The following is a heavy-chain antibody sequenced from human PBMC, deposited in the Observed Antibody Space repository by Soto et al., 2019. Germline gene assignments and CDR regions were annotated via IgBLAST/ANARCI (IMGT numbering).Heavy chain of an antibody. CDR2: IDPSDSYT. V-gene: IGHV5-10-1*03. Sequence: EVQLVQSGAEVKKPGESLRISCKGSGYIFTSHWISWVRQLPGEGLEWMGRIDPSDSYTVYSPSFKGHVAFSADTSINTAYLQWGSLEASDTAIYYCARLGYCTGSSCTNWYLDLWGRGTLVTVSS. CDR3: ARLGYCTGSSCTNWYLDL. CDR1: GYIFTSHW. J-gene: IGHJ2*01. D-gene: IGHD2-15*01.